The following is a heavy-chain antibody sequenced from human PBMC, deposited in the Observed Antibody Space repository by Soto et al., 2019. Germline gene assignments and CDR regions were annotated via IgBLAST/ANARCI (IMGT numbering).Heavy chain of an antibody. Sequence: PGKGLEWVANIKQDGSEKYYADSVKGRFTISRDNAKNSLHLQMNSLRAEDTAVFFFQAEDGIRDVRSVSAFLLNRSSDL. V-gene: IGHV3-7*01. J-gene: IGHJ2*01. CDR3: QAEDGIRDVRSVSAFLLNRSSDL. D-gene: IGHD3-10*02. CDR2: IKQDGSEK.